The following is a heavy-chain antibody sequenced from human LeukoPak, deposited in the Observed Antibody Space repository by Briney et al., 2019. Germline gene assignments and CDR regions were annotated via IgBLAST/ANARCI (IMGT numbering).Heavy chain of an antibody. V-gene: IGHV4-59*01. D-gene: IGHD6-6*01. CDR3: ARWGSIAVARFDY. CDR2: IYYTGST. CDR1: GGSISSYY. Sequence: PSETLSLTCTVSGGSISSYYWSWIRQPPGKGLERIGYIYYTGSTNYIPSLTSRVNISVVTSKSQFSLNLTSVTAADTAVYYCARWGSIAVARFDYWGQGTLVTVSS. J-gene: IGHJ4*02.